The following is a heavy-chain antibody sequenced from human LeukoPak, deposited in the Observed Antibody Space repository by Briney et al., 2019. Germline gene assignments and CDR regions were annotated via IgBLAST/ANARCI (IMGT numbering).Heavy chain of an antibody. J-gene: IGHJ4*02. CDR2: ISAYNGNT. V-gene: IGHV1-18*01. D-gene: IGHD3-10*01. CDR3: ARDFPPYYYGSGNSLGY. CDR1: GYTFTSYA. Sequence: GASVKVSCKASGYTFTSYAITWVRQAPGQGLEWLGWISAYNGNTNYAQRLQGRVTMTTDTSTSTAYMELRSLRSDDTAVYYCARDFPPYYYGSGNSLGYWGPGTLVTVSS.